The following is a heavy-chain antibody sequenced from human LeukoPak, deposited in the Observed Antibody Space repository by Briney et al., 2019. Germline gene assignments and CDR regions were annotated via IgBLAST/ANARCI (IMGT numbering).Heavy chain of an antibody. CDR3: ARHDFSDDAFDI. D-gene: IGHD2-21*02. CDR1: GVSISVYY. J-gene: IGHJ3*02. CDR2: IYSSGST. Sequence: PSGTLSLTSTVSGVSISVYYGRWGPQPPGEGLGGVGYIYSSGSTNYNTYLTSRVTIAVDTSKNQFSLKLSSVTAADTAVYYCARHDFSDDAFDIWGQGRMLTVSS. V-gene: IGHV4-59*08.